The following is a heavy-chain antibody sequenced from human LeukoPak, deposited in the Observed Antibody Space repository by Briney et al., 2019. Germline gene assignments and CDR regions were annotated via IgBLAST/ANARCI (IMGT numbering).Heavy chain of an antibody. V-gene: IGHV3-30-3*01. Sequence: PGGSLRLSCAASGFTFSSYAMHWVRQAPGKGLEWVAVISYDGSNKYYADSVKGRFTISRDNSKNTLYLQMNSLRAEDTAVYYCIWWEPTDWGQGTLVTVSS. CDR3: IWWEPTD. CDR1: GFTFSSYA. J-gene: IGHJ4*02. CDR2: ISYDGSNK. D-gene: IGHD1-26*01.